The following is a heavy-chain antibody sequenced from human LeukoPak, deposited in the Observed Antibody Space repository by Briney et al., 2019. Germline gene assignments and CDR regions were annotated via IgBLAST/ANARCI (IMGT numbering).Heavy chain of an antibody. J-gene: IGHJ4*02. Sequence: SETLSLTCTVSGGSISRYYWRWVRQPPGKGREWVGCIYYSGSTNYNPSLKRRVTISVDTYKNQFSLKLSSVTAADTAVYYCARGGDYYDSSGYYYDYWGQGTLVTASS. D-gene: IGHD3-22*01. CDR3: ARGGDYYDSSGYYYDY. CDR2: IYYSGST. CDR1: GGSISRYY. V-gene: IGHV4-59*01.